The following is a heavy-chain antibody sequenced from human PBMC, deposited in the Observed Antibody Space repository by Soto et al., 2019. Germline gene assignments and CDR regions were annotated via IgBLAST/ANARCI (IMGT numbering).Heavy chain of an antibody. Sequence: ASVKVSCKASGYTFTSYDINWVRQATGQGLEWMGWMNPNSGNTGYAQKFQARVTMTRNTSISTAYMELSSLRSEDTAVYYCARGQSYSSGWYEFPSWRPGTLVTVSS. J-gene: IGHJ4*02. V-gene: IGHV1-8*01. CDR2: MNPNSGNT. CDR3: ARGQSYSSGWYEFPS. CDR1: GYTFTSYD. D-gene: IGHD6-19*01.